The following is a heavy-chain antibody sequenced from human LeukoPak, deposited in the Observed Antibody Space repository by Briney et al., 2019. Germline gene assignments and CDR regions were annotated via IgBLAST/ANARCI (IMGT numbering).Heavy chain of an antibody. D-gene: IGHD2-15*01. CDR3: ARARTDIVVVVAASREFWFDP. Sequence: ASVKVSCEASGYTFTGYYMHWVRQAPGQGLEWMGWINPNSGGTNYAQKFQGRVTMTRDTSISTAYMKLSRLRSADTAVYYCARARTDIVVVVAASREFWFDPWGQGTLVTVSS. CDR2: INPNSGGT. CDR1: GYTFTGYY. J-gene: IGHJ5*02. V-gene: IGHV1-2*02.